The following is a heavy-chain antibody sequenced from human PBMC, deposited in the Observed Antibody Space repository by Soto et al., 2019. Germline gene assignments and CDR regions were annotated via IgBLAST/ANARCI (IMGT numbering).Heavy chain of an antibody. CDR1: GFTFSSYS. CDR3: ARVRSNAFDI. V-gene: IGHV3-21*01. CDR2: ISSISSYI. J-gene: IGHJ3*02. Sequence: GGSLRLSCAASGFTFSSYSMNWVRQAPGKGLEWVSSISSISSYIYYADSVKGRFTISRDNAKNSLYLQMNSLRAEDTAVYYCARVRSNAFDIWGQGTMVTVSS. D-gene: IGHD4-17*01.